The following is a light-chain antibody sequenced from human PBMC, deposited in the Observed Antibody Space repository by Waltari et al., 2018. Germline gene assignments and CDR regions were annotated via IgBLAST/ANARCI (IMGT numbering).Light chain of an antibody. J-gene: IGKJ5*01. V-gene: IGKV1-5*03. Sequence: DIQMTQSPSTLSASVGDRVTITCRASQSISSWLAWYQQQPGKAPKLLIYKASSLESGVPSRFSGSGSGTEFTLTISSLQPDDFATYYCQQYNSYLITFGQGTRLEIK. CDR3: QQYNSYLIT. CDR1: QSISSW. CDR2: KAS.